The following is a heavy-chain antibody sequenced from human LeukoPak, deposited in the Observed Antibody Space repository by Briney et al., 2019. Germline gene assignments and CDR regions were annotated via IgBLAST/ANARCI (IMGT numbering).Heavy chain of an antibody. V-gene: IGHV3-30*18. CDR3: AKGSDGYNPTAYDY. CDR2: VSHDGSKK. D-gene: IGHD5-24*01. CDR1: GFTFSSYA. Sequence: GTSLRLSCAASGFTFSSYAMNWVRQAPGKGLEWVAVVSHDGSKKHYADSVKGRFSISRDNSKNTLYLQMNSLRVEDTAVYYCAKGSDGYNPTAYDYWGQGTLVTVSS. J-gene: IGHJ4*02.